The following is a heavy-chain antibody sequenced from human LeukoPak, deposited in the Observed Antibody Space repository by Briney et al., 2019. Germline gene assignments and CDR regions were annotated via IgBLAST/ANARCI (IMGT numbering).Heavy chain of an antibody. J-gene: IGHJ4*02. CDR1: AFTFSTYS. D-gene: IGHD4-17*01. V-gene: IGHV3-21*01. Sequence: GGSLRLSCAASAFTFSTYSVNWVRQAPGKGLEWVSSISSSSSYIFYADSVKGRFTISRDNAKNSLYLQMNSLRAEDTAVYYCARVTLYGESALDYWGQGALVTVSS. CDR3: ARVTLYGESALDY. CDR2: ISSSSSYI.